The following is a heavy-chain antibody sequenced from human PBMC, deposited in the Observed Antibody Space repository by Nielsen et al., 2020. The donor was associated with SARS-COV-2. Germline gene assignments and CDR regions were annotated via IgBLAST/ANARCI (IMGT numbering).Heavy chain of an antibody. CDR3: ARDLERGPYYYYGMDV. CDR1: GYTFTSYG. CDR2: ISAYNGNT. D-gene: IGHD1-1*01. Sequence: ASVKVSCKASGYTFTSYGISWVRQAPGQGLEWMGWISAYNGNTNYAQKFQGRVTMTRDTSISTAYMELSRLRSDDTAVYYCARDLERGPYYYYGMDVWGQGTTVTVSS. J-gene: IGHJ6*02. V-gene: IGHV1-18*01.